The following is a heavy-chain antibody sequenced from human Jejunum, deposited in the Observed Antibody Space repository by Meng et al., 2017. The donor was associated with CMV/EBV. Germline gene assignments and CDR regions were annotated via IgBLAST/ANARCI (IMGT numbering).Heavy chain of an antibody. CDR2: IITNTGGT. J-gene: IGHJ4*02. D-gene: IGHD1-1*01. CDR1: GYPFTGYN. Sequence: SCKASGYPFTGYNMHWVRQAPGPGLEWMGRIITNTGGTNYAQKFQGRVTMTRDTSISTGYMELNSLRSDDTAVYYCARGHNFGFEYWGQGTLVTVSS. V-gene: IGHV1-2*06. CDR3: ARGHNFGFEY.